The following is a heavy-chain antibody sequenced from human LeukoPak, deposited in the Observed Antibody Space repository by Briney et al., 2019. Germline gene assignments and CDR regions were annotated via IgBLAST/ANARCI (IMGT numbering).Heavy chain of an antibody. CDR2: ISAYNGNT. CDR1: GYTLTELS. Sequence: ASVKVSCKVSGYTLTELSMHWVRQAPGKGLEWMGWISAYNGNTNYAQKLQGRVTMTTDTSTSTAYMELRSLRSDDTAVYYCARVPMPDYYDSSGYLEDAFDIWGQGTMVTVSS. V-gene: IGHV1-18*01. D-gene: IGHD3-22*01. CDR3: ARVPMPDYYDSSGYLEDAFDI. J-gene: IGHJ3*02.